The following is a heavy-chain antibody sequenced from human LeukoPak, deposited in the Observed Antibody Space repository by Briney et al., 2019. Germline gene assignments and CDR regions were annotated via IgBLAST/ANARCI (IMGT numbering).Heavy chain of an antibody. CDR1: GYTFTSYW. J-gene: IGHJ5*02. V-gene: IGHV5-51*01. D-gene: IGHD6-19*01. CDR3: ARQITYNSGWYER. Sequence: GESLKISCKGSGYTFTSYWIGWVRQVPGKGLEWMGIIYPGDSDTRYSPSFQGQVTISADKSISTAYLQWNSLKASDTAMYYCARQITYNSGWYERWGQGTLVTVSS. CDR2: IYPGDSDT.